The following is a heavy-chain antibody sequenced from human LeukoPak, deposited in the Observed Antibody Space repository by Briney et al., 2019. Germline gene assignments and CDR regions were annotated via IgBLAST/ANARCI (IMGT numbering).Heavy chain of an antibody. D-gene: IGHD6-19*01. CDR3: AREGTSSGWYPFDY. CDR1: GFTVSSNY. CDR2: IYSGGST. Sequence: PGGSLRLSCAASGFTVSSNYMSWVRQAPGKGLGWGAGIYSGGSTYYADSVKGRFTISRDNSKNTLFLQMNSLRAEDTAVYYCAREGTSSGWYPFDYWGQGTLVTVSS. V-gene: IGHV3-53*01. J-gene: IGHJ4*02.